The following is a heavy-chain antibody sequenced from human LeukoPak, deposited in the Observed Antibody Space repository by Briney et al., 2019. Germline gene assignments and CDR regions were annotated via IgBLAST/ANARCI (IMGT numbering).Heavy chain of an antibody. CDR3: ARSGTGTMVRGVIPYYWFDP. CDR2: IYHSGST. V-gene: IGHV4-38-2*02. CDR1: GGSISSYY. Sequence: PSETLSLTCTVSGGSISSYYWGWIRQPPGKGLEWIGSIYHSGSTYYNPSLKSRVTISVDTSKNQFSLKLSSVTAADTAVYYCARSGTGTMVRGVIPYYWFDPWGQGTLVTVSS. D-gene: IGHD3-10*01. J-gene: IGHJ5*02.